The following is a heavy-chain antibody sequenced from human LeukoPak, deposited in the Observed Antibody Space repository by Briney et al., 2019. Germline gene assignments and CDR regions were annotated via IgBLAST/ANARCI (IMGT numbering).Heavy chain of an antibody. J-gene: IGHJ4*02. CDR2: ISSSSSTI. Sequence: GGSLRLSCAASGFTFSSYSMNWVRQAPGKGLEWVSYISSSSSTIYYADSVKGRFTISRDNAKNSLYLQMNSLRAEDTAVYYCARGSYGYPFDYWGQGTLVTVSP. CDR1: GFTFSSYS. CDR3: ARGSYGYPFDY. D-gene: IGHD5-18*01. V-gene: IGHV3-48*01.